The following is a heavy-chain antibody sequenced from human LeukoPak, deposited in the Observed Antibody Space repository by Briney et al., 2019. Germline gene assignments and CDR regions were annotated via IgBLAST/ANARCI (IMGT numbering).Heavy chain of an antibody. V-gene: IGHV4-61*08. CDR3: ARERGWFGEFLFDY. CDR1: GGSISSGGYY. J-gene: IGHJ4*02. Sequence: SETLSLTCTVSGGSISSGGYYWSWIRQPPGKGLEWIGYIYYGGSTNYNPSLKSRVTISVDTSKNQFSLKLSSVTAADTAVYYCARERGWFGEFLFDYWGQGTLVTVSS. D-gene: IGHD3-10*01. CDR2: IYYGGST.